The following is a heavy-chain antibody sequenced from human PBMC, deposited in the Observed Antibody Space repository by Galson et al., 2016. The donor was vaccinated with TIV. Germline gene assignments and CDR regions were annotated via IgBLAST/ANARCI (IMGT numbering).Heavy chain of an antibody. CDR3: ATVGNPAYFKF. CDR1: GFTLRNAW. CDR2: IKSETDDGTT. D-gene: IGHD2/OR15-2a*01. V-gene: IGHV3-15*06. Sequence: SLRLSCAVSGFTLRNAWMSWVRQAPGKGLEWVGRIKSETDDGTTNYAAPVKGRFTISRDDSGNKLYLQLSSLNAEDTAVYYCATVGNPAYFKFWGQGTLVTVSS. J-gene: IGHJ4*02.